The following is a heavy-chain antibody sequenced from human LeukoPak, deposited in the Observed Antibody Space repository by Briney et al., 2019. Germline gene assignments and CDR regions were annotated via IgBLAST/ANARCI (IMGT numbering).Heavy chain of an antibody. CDR3: AKDRDYYLVGFFDY. CDR1: GFTFSSYA. CDR2: ISGSGVTT. V-gene: IGHV3-23*01. D-gene: IGHD3-10*01. J-gene: IGHJ4*02. Sequence: GGSMRLSCAASGFTFSSYAMSWVRQAPGKGLEWVSAISGSGVTTYYADSVKGRFTISRDNSKNTLYLQMNSLRAEDTALYYCAKDRDYYLVGFFDYWGQGTLVTVSS.